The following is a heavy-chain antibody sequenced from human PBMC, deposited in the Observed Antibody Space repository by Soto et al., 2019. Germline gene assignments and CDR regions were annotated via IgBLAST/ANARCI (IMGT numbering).Heavy chain of an antibody. V-gene: IGHV3-11*01. CDR2: ISSSGRTI. Sequence: QVQLVESGGGLVKPGGSLRLSCAASGFTFSDYYMSWIRQAPGKGLEWVSYISSSGRTIYYADSVKGRFTISRDNAKNSLYRKMNSRSAEDPAVHYCGGDWGTEGPLRDWFDPWGQGTLVTVSS. CDR3: GGDWGTEGPLRDWFDP. J-gene: IGHJ5*02. D-gene: IGHD1-7*01. CDR1: GFTFSDYY.